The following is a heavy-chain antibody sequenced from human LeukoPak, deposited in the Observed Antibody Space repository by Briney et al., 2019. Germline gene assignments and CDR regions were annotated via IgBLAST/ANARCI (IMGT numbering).Heavy chain of an antibody. Sequence: GGSLRLSCAASGFTFSSYWIHWVRQAPGKGLVWVSRINTDGSITNYADSVKGRFSISRDNAKNTLYLQMSSLRAEDTAVYYCARDRGPRTGFMVREAYDYWGQGTLVTVSS. V-gene: IGHV3-74*01. CDR1: GFTFSSYW. CDR2: INTDGSIT. CDR3: ARDRGPRTGFMVREAYDY. D-gene: IGHD3-10*01. J-gene: IGHJ4*02.